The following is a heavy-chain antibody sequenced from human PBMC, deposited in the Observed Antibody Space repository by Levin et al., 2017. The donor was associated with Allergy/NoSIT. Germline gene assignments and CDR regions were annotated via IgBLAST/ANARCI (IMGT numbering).Heavy chain of an antibody. CDR1: GYNFTNYG. CDR3: ARVGIDFWGVYQKSWCYMDV. D-gene: IGHD3-3*01. Sequence: ASVKVSCKASGYNFTNYGISWVRQAPGQGLEWMGWISAYNGNTNYAQKFQGRVTMTIQTSTNTAYMELRSLRSDETAVYYCARVGIDFWGVYQKSWCYMDVWGQGTTVTVSS. V-gene: IGHV1-18*01. J-gene: IGHJ6*03. CDR2: ISAYNGNT.